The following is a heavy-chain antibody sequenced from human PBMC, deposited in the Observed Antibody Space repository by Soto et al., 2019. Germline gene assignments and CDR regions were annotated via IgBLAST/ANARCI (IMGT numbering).Heavy chain of an antibody. CDR3: ARDMIEDLSGFDY. CDR2: IKQDGSEK. Sequence: GGSLRLSCAASGFTFSSYWMSWVRQAPGKGLEWVANIKQDGSEKYYVDSVKGRFTISRDNAKNSLYLQMNSLRAEDTAVYYCARDMIEDLSGFDYWGQGTLVTVSS. J-gene: IGHJ4*02. CDR1: GFTFSSYW. D-gene: IGHD3-16*01. V-gene: IGHV3-7*05.